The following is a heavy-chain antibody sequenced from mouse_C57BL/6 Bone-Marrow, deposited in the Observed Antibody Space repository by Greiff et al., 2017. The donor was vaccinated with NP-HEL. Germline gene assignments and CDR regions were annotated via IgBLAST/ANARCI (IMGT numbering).Heavy chain of an antibody. CDR2: IYPRSGNT. J-gene: IGHJ3*01. D-gene: IGHD3-3*01. Sequence: QVQLKESGAELARPGASVKLSCKASGYTFTSYGISWVKQRTGQGLEWIGEIYPRSGNTYYNEKFKGKATLTADKSSSTAYMELRSLTSEDSAVYFCARGTLGWFAYWGQGTLVTVSA. CDR3: ARGTLGWFAY. V-gene: IGHV1-81*01. CDR1: GYTFTSYG.